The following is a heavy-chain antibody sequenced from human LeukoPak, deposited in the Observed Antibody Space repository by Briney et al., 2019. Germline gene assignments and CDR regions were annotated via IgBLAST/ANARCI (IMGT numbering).Heavy chain of an antibody. CDR2: IYYSGST. D-gene: IGHD3-3*01. CDR1: GGSISSYY. J-gene: IGHJ3*02. V-gene: IGHV4-59*01. Sequence: TSETLSLTCTVSGGSISSYYWSWIRQPPGKGLEWIGYIYYSGSTNYNPSLKSRVTISVDTSKNQFSLKLSSVTAADTAVYYCARVSTIFGVLLADAFDIWGQGTKVTVSS. CDR3: ARVSTIFGVLLADAFDI.